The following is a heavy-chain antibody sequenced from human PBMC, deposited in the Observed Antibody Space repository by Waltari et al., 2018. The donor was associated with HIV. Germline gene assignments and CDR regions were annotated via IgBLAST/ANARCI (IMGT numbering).Heavy chain of an antibody. CDR2: MNPNTGKT. CDR3: ARISERVSRFAY. Sequence: QVQLVQSGAEVRKAGASVKVSCKASGYTFTSNDINWVRQATGQGLEWMGWMNPNTGKTGYAQKFQGRVTMTRNTSISTAYLQLSSLRSEDTDIYYCARISERVSRFAYWGQGTLVTVSS. D-gene: IGHD3-3*01. CDR1: GYTFTSND. J-gene: IGHJ4*02. V-gene: IGHV1-8*01.